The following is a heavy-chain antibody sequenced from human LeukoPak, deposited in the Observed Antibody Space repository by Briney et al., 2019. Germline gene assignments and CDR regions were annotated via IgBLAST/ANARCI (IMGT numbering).Heavy chain of an antibody. Sequence: PGGSLRLSCLASGFTFSSYGMHWVRQAPGKGLEWVAFIQYDGRNKDYANSVKGRFTNSRDDSKNTLYVQMNSLRAEDTAVYYCAKRDLVRGALGYWGQGTLVTVSS. V-gene: IGHV3-30*02. CDR1: GFTFSSYG. CDR3: AKRDLVRGALGY. D-gene: IGHD3-10*01. J-gene: IGHJ1*01. CDR2: IQYDGRNK.